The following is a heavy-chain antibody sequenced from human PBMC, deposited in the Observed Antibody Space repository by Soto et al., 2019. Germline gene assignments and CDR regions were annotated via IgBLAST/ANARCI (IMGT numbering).Heavy chain of an antibody. CDR3: ARDMNGITMIVVVTPSFHH. J-gene: IGHJ1*01. Sequence: ASVKVSCKASGYTFTGYYMHWVRQAPGQGLEWMGIINPSGGSTSYAQKFQGRVTMTRDTSTSTVYMELSSLRSEDTAVYYCARDMNGITMIVVVTPSFHHWGQGTLVTVSS. D-gene: IGHD3-22*01. V-gene: IGHV1-46*01. CDR2: INPSGGST. CDR1: GYTFTGYY.